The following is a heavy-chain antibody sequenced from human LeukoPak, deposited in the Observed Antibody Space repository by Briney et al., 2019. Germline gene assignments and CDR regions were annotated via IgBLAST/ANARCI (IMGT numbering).Heavy chain of an antibody. D-gene: IGHD1-7*01. CDR2: IFYSGTT. Sequence: SETLSLTCTVSGGSISSYYWSWIRQPPGKGLEWIGFIFYSGTTNYNPSLKSRVTISVDTSKNQFSLKLSSVTAADTAVYYCARDGNNWNYEFLHWGQGTLVTVSS. CDR3: ARDGNNWNYEFLH. V-gene: IGHV4-59*01. CDR1: GGSISSYY. J-gene: IGHJ1*01.